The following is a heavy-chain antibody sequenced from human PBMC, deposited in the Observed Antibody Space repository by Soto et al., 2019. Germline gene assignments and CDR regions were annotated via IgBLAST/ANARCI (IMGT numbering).Heavy chain of an antibody. Sequence: QVPLVQSGAEVKKPGASVKVSCKASGYTFTSYGISWVRQAPGQGLEWMGWISAYNGNTNYAQKLQGRVTMTTDTSTSTAYMELRSLRSDDTAVYYCASGEYYYDSSGPANFDYWGQGTLVTVSS. CDR2: ISAYNGNT. J-gene: IGHJ4*02. D-gene: IGHD3-22*01. V-gene: IGHV1-18*01. CDR1: GYTFTSYG. CDR3: ASGEYYYDSSGPANFDY.